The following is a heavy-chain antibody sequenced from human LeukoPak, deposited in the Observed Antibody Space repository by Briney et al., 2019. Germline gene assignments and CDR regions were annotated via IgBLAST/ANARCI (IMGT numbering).Heavy chain of an antibody. CDR3: TRGMRTTNYYYMDV. Sequence: PGGSLRLSCAASGFTSGSYWMHWVRQAPGKGLVWVSRINTDESSTIYADSVKGRFTISRDNAKNTLYLQMNSLRADDTAVYYCTRGMRTTNYYYMDVWGKGTTITVSS. J-gene: IGHJ6*03. CDR2: INTDESST. D-gene: IGHD1/OR15-1a*01. V-gene: IGHV3-74*01. CDR1: GFTSGSYW.